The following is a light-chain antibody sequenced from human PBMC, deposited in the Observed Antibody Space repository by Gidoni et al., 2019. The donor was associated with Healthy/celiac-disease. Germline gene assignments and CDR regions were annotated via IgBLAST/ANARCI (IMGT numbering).Light chain of an antibody. CDR2: WAS. CDR3: QQYYSTPPVT. Sequence: DIVMTQSPDSLDVSLGERATINCKSSQSVLYSSNNKNYLAWYQQKPGQPPKLLIYWASTREPGVPDRFSGSGSGTDFTLTISSLQAEDVAVYYCQQYYSTPPVTFGQGTRLEIK. CDR1: QSVLYSSNNKNY. V-gene: IGKV4-1*01. J-gene: IGKJ5*01.